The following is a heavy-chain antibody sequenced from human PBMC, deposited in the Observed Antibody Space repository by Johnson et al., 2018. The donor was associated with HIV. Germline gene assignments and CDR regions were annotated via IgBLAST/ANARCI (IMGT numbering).Heavy chain of an antibody. D-gene: IGHD1-7*01. CDR1: GFTFSSYG. CDR2: IRYDGSNK. J-gene: IGHJ3*02. V-gene: IGHV3-30*02. CDR3: AKDIAGTTFACDI. Sequence: QVQLVESGGGLVQPGGSLRLSCAASGFTFSSYGMHWVRQAPGKGLEWVAFIRYDGSNKYYADSVKGRFTISRDNSKNTLYLQMNSLRAEDTAVYYWAKDIAGTTFACDIWGQGTMVTVSS.